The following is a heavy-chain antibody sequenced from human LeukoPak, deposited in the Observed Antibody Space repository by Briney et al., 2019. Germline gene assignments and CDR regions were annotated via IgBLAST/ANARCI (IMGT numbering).Heavy chain of an antibody. J-gene: IGHJ4*01. Sequence: ASVKVSCKASGYSFTRYGISWVRQAPGQGLEWMGWISGSNGNTKYAQKFQGRVTMTTDTSTGTAYMDLRNLRFGDTAVYFCARSGRGTYYYFDLWGQGTLVTVSS. CDR2: ISGSNGNT. CDR1: GYSFTRYG. CDR3: ARSGRGTYYYFDL. V-gene: IGHV1-18*01. D-gene: IGHD1-26*01.